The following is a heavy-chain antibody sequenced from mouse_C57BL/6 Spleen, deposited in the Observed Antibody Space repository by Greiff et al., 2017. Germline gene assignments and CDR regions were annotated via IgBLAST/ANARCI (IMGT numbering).Heavy chain of an antibody. Sequence: QVQLQQPGAELVMPGASVKLSCKASGYTFTSYWMHWVKQRPGQGLEWIGEIDPSDSYTNFNQKFKGKSTLTVDKASSTSYMQLSSLTSEDSAVNDGARSVNWDYFDYWGQGTALTVSS. CDR2: IDPSDSYT. CDR1: GYTFTSYW. V-gene: IGHV1-69*01. J-gene: IGHJ2*01. D-gene: IGHD4-1*02. CDR3: ARSVNWDYFDY.